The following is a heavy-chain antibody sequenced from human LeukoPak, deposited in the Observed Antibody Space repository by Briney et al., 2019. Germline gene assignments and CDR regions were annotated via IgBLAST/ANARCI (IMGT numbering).Heavy chain of an antibody. V-gene: IGHV4-4*07. CDR2: IYTSGST. CDR3: ARGRGTGAPYCSGGSCYPNWFDP. CDR1: GGSISSYY. D-gene: IGHD2-15*01. Sequence: SETLSLTCTVSGGSISSYYWSWIRQPAGKGLEWIGRIYTSGSTNYNPSLKSRVTMSVDTSKNQFSLKLSSVTAADTAVYYCARGRGTGAPYCSGGSCYPNWFDPWGQGTLVTVSS. J-gene: IGHJ5*02.